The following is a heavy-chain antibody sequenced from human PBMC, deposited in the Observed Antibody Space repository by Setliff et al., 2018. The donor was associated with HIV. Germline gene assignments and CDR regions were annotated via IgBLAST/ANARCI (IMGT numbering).Heavy chain of an antibody. CDR1: QNSFSDDY. CDR2: IRLPRGGT. V-gene: IGHV1-2*02. D-gene: IGHD6-13*01. J-gene: IGHJ5*02. Sequence: GASVKVSCKASQNSFSDDYTNWVRQAPGQRPEWMGWIRLPRGGTKYAQKFQGRVSLTWDTSISTGYMELRRLRSDDTAIYYCVTSPGSFLAQDATEAGDAWGQGSLVTVSS. CDR3: VTSPGSFLAQDATEAGDA.